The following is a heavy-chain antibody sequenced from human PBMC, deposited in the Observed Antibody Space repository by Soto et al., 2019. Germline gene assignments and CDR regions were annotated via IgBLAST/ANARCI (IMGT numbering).Heavy chain of an antibody. CDR3: ARLGLYEGSGRYLPDY. J-gene: IGHJ4*02. CDR1: GGSISNYF. D-gene: IGHD3-10*01. V-gene: IGHV4-59*08. Sequence: SETLSLTCTVSGGSISNYFWSWIRQPPGKGLEWIGYIYYTGSTKYTPSLNSRVTISLDTSKNQFSLKLNSVTAADTAVYYCARLGLYEGSGRYLPDYWGQGTRVTFSS. CDR2: IYYTGST.